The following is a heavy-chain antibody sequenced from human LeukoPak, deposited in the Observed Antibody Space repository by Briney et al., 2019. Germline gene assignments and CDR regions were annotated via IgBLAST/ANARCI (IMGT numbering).Heavy chain of an antibody. CDR3: ARDRGSGSYSQFDY. D-gene: IGHD3-10*01. V-gene: IGHV1-69*05. CDR1: GGTFSSYA. Sequence: AASVKVSCKASGGTFSSYAISWVRQAPGQGLEWMGRIIPIFGTANYAQKFQGRVTITTDESTSTANMELSSLRSEDTAVYYCARDRGSGSYSQFDYWGQGTLVTVSS. J-gene: IGHJ4*02. CDR2: IIPIFGTA.